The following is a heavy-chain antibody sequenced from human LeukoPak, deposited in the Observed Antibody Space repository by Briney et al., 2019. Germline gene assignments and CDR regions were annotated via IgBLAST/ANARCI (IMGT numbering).Heavy chain of an antibody. CDR1: GFTFSSYV. V-gene: IGHV3-64*01. Sequence: GGSLRLSCAASGFTFSSYVMYWVRQAPGKGLEYVSSISSNGGSTYYANSVKGRFTISRDNSKNTLYLQMGSLRAEDMAVCYCARGGQSKYDSSGYLNYFDYWGQGTLVTVSS. J-gene: IGHJ4*02. CDR3: ARGGQSKYDSSGYLNYFDY. D-gene: IGHD3-22*01. CDR2: ISSNGGST.